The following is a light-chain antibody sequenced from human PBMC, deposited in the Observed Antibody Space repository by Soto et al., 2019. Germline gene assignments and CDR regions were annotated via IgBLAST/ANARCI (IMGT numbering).Light chain of an antibody. J-gene: IGLJ1*01. V-gene: IGLV2-14*01. CDR3: QSYDIGLTGFYV. CDR1: SSDIGAYDY. CDR2: EVN. Sequence: QSALTQPASLSGSPGQSITISCTGTSSDIGAYDYVSWFQQHPGKAPKLMISEVNNRPSGVSNRFSGSKSGNTASLAITGLQAEDEADYYCQSYDIGLTGFYVSGTGTKVTVL.